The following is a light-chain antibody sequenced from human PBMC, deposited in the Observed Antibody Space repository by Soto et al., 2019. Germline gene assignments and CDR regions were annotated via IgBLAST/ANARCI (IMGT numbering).Light chain of an antibody. CDR1: SSDVGSYNL. CDR2: EVS. Sequence: QSALTQPASVSGSPGQSITISCTGTSSDVGSYNLVSWYQQHPGKAPKLMIYEVSKRPSGVSKRFSGSKSGNTASLTISGLQAEDEADYYCCSYAGSYNYVFGTGTKVTVL. V-gene: IGLV2-23*02. CDR3: CSYAGSYNYV. J-gene: IGLJ1*01.